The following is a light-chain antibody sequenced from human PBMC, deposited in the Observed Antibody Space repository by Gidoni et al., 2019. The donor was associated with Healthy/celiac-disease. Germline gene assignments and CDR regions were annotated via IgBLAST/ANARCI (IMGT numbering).Light chain of an antibody. CDR2: AAS. J-gene: IGKJ4*01. Sequence: AIRLTQSPSSFSASTGHSLTITCRASQGISSYLVWYQQKPGKAPKLLIYAASTLQSGVPKMCSGSGSGTDFTLTSSCLQAEDFTTYYCQQYYSYPLTFGGGTKVEIK. CDR3: QQYYSYPLT. CDR1: QGISSY. V-gene: IGKV1-8*01.